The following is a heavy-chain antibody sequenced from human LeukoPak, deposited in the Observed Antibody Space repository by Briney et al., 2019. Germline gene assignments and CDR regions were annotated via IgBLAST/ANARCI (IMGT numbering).Heavy chain of an antibody. Sequence: PSETLSLTCAVYGGSFSGYYWSWIRQPPGKGLEWIGEINHSGSTNYNPSLKSRVTISVDTSKNQFSLKLSSVTAADTAVYYCAREMAMTTVIFFDYWGQGTLVTVSS. CDR3: AREMAMTTVIFFDY. D-gene: IGHD4-17*01. CDR1: GGSFSGYY. CDR2: INHSGST. V-gene: IGHV4-34*09. J-gene: IGHJ4*02.